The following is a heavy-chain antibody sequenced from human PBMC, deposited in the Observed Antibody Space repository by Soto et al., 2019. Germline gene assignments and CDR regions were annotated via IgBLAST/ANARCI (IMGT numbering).Heavy chain of an antibody. CDR3: ARASTMVRGRYDYFDY. CDR2: IKQDGSEE. J-gene: IGHJ4*02. Sequence: EVQLVESGGGLVQPGGSLRLSCAASGFTFSSYWMSWVRQAPGKGLEWVANIKQDGSEEYYVDSVKGRFTISRDNAKNSLYLQMNSLRAEDTAVYYCARASTMVRGRYDYFDYWGQGTLVTVSS. CDR1: GFTFSSYW. V-gene: IGHV3-7*01. D-gene: IGHD3-10*01.